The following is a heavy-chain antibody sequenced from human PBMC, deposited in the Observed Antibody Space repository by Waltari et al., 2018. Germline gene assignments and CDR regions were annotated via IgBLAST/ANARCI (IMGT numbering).Heavy chain of an antibody. Sequence: EVQLVESGGGLVQPGGSLRLSCAASGFTFSSYWMHWVRQAPGKGLVWVSRINSDGSSTSYADSVKGRFTISRDNAKNTLYLQMNSLRAEDTAVYYCARGANYYYYYYMDVWGKGTTVTVSS. D-gene: IGHD3-10*01. V-gene: IGHV3-74*01. CDR2: INSDGSST. J-gene: IGHJ6*03. CDR1: GFTFSSYW. CDR3: ARGANYYYYYYMDV.